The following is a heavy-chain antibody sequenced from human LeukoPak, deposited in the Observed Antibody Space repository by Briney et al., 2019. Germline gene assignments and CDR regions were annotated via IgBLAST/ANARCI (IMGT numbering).Heavy chain of an antibody. V-gene: IGHV3-23*01. CDR3: AKNFRFLGYYYMDV. Sequence: GGPLRLSCAASGFTFSSYAMSWVRQAPGKGLEWVSAISGSGGSTYYADSVKGRFTISRDNSKNTLYLQMNSLRAEDTAVYYCAKNFRFLGYYYMDVWGKGTTVTVSS. J-gene: IGHJ6*03. D-gene: IGHD3-3*01. CDR2: ISGSGGST. CDR1: GFTFSSYA.